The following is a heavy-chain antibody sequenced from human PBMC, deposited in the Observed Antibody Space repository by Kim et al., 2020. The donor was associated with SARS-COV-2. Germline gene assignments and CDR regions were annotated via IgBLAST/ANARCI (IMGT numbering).Heavy chain of an antibody. CDR3: AKVTSGSSGWFEYFQH. V-gene: IGHV3-23*01. Sequence: GGSLRLSCAASGFTFNNYAMSWVRQAPGKGLEWVSGIRNSGSSTQYADSVKGRFSISRDNSKNTLYLQIDSLRAEDTAVYYCAKVTSGSSGWFEYFQHWGQGTLVTVSS. CDR1: GFTFNNYA. J-gene: IGHJ1*01. CDR2: IRNSGSST. D-gene: IGHD6-19*01.